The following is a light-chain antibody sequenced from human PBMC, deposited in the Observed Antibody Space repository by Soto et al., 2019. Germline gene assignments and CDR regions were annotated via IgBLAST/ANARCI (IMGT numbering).Light chain of an antibody. CDR2: GAS. J-gene: IGKJ1*01. CDR1: QSVGSNY. V-gene: IGKV3-20*01. CDR3: HQYGSSPWT. Sequence: EIVLTQSPGTLSLSPGERGALSCRASQSVGSNYVAWYQQKPGQAPRLLISGASNRATGTPDRFRGSGSGTDFTLTISRLEPEDFAVYYCHQYGSSPWTFGQGTKVDIK.